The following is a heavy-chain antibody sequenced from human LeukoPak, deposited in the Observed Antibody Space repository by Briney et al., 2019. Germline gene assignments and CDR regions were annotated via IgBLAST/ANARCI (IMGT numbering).Heavy chain of an antibody. CDR1: GGSFSGYY. D-gene: IGHD2-2*01. Sequence: SETLSLTCAVYGGSFSGYYWSWIRQPPGKGLEWIGEINHSGSTNYNPSLKSRVTISVDTSKNQFSLKLSSVTAADTAVYYCARWAYCSSTSCYGRCYYHYMDVWGKGTTVTVSS. V-gene: IGHV4-34*01. CDR3: ARWAYCSSTSCYGRCYYHYMDV. J-gene: IGHJ6*03. CDR2: INHSGST.